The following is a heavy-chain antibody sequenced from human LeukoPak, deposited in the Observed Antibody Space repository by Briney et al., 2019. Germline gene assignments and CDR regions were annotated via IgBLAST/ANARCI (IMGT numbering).Heavy chain of an antibody. CDR3: AKVGSGWYGVDY. CDR1: GIIFSGYG. D-gene: IGHD6-19*01. Sequence: GGSLRLSCEVSGIIFSGYGIHWVRQAPGKGLEWVAFIRYDGTNKYYAHSVKGRFTISRDNSNNTLYLQMNSLRVEDTAVYYCAKVGSGWYGVDYWGQGTLVTVSS. J-gene: IGHJ4*02. CDR2: IRYDGTNK. V-gene: IGHV3-30*02.